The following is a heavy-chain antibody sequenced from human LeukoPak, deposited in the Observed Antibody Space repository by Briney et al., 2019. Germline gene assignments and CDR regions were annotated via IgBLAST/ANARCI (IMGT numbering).Heavy chain of an antibody. CDR1: GFSLSTSGMC. D-gene: IGHD2-2*01. CDR2: IDWDDDK. Sequence: SGPALVKPTQTLTLTCTFSGFSLSTSGMCVSWIRQPPGKALEWLARIDWDDDKYYSTSLKTRLTISKDTSKNQVVLTMTNMDPVDTATYYCARLKYGEYYFDYWGQGTLVTVSS. J-gene: IGHJ4*02. CDR3: ARLKYGEYYFDY. V-gene: IGHV2-70*11.